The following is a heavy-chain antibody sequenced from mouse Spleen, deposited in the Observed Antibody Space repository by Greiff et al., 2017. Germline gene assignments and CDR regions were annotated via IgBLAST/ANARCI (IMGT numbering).Heavy chain of an antibody. V-gene: IGHV5-16*01. CDR1: GFTFSDYY. CDR3: ARDDGSYYFDD. CDR2: INYDGSST. Sequence: EVKLVESEGGLVQPGSSMKLSCTASGFTFSDYYMAWVRQVPEKGLEWVANINYDGSSTYYLDSLKSRFILSRDNAKNILYLQMSSLKSEDTATYYCARDDGSYYFDDWGQGTTLTVSS. J-gene: IGHJ2*01. D-gene: IGHD1-1*02.